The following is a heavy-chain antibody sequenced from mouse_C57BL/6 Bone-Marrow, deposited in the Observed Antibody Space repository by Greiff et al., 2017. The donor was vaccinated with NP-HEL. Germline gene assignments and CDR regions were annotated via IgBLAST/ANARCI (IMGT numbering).Heavy chain of an antibody. J-gene: IGHJ2*01. CDR1: GYSFTNYW. V-gene: IGHV1-63*01. Sequence: QVQLKQSGAELVRPGTSVKMSCKASGYSFTNYWIGWAKQRPGRGLEWIGDIYPGGGYTNYNEKFKGKGTLTADKTSSTAYMQFSSLTSEDSAIYYCARSGYLYYFDYWGQGTTLTVSS. D-gene: IGHD3-1*01. CDR3: ARSGYLYYFDY. CDR2: IYPGGGYT.